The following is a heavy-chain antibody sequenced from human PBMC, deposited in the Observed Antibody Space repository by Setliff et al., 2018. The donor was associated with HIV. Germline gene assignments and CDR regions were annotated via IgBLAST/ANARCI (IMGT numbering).Heavy chain of an antibody. V-gene: IGHV4-59*01. Sequence: PSETLSLTCTVSGGSISSDYWSWIRQPPGKGLEWIGYIYYSGSTNYNPSLKSRVTISVATSKNQFSLKLNSLTTADTAVYYCARSRTSSGYYGVTGYGMDVWGQGTTVTSP. CDR2: IYYSGST. CDR1: GGSISSDY. CDR3: ARSRTSSGYYGVTGYGMDV. D-gene: IGHD3-22*01. J-gene: IGHJ6*02.